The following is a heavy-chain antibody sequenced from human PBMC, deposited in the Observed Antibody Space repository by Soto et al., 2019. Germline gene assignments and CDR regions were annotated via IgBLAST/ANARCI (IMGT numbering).Heavy chain of an antibody. CDR2: ISYDGSNK. V-gene: IGHV3-30*03. J-gene: IGHJ4*02. Sequence: GGSLRLSCAASGFTFSSYGMHWVRQAPGKGLEWVAVISYDGSNKYYADSVKGRFTISRDNSKNTLYLQMNSLRAEDTAVYYCAVIVVVVAAIADGDYWGQGTLVTVSS. D-gene: IGHD2-15*01. CDR3: AVIVVVVAAIADGDY. CDR1: GFTFSSYG.